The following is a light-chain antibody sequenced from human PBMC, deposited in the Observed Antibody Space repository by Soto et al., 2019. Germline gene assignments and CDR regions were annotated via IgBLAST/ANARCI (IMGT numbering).Light chain of an antibody. CDR1: SSDVGGYNY. J-gene: IGLJ3*02. Sequence: QSVLTQPPSASGSPGQSVAISCTGTSSDVGGYNYVSWYQQHPGKAPKLMIYEVNKRPSGVPDRFSGSKSGNTASLTVSGLQAEDEAEYYCAAWDDSLSGPVFGGGTKLTVL. CDR2: EVN. CDR3: AAWDDSLSGPV. V-gene: IGLV2-8*01.